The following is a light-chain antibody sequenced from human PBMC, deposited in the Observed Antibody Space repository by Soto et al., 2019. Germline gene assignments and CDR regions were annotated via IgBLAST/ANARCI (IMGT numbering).Light chain of an antibody. Sequence: QAVVTQSSSASASLGSSVKLTCTLSSGHSSYIIAWHQQQPGKAPRYLMKLEGSGSYNKGSGVPDRFSGSSSGADRYLTISSLQFEDEADYYCETWDSSRVFGGGTKLTVL. V-gene: IGLV4-60*02. CDR3: ETWDSSRV. J-gene: IGLJ3*02. CDR2: LEGSGSY. CDR1: SGHSSYI.